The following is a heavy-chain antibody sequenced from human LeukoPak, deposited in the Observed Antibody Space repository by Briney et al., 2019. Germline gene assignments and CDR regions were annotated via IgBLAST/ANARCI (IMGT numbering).Heavy chain of an antibody. J-gene: IGHJ6*03. CDR3: ARGISGSYYYYYMDV. V-gene: IGHV3-11*04. CDR1: GFTFSDYY. Sequence: GGSLRLSCAASGFTFSDYYMSWIRQAPGKGLEWVSYISSSGSTIYYADSVKGRFTISRDNAKNSLYLQMNSLRVEDTAVYYCARGISGSYYYYYMDVWGKGTTVTVSS. D-gene: IGHD1-26*01. CDR2: ISSSGSTI.